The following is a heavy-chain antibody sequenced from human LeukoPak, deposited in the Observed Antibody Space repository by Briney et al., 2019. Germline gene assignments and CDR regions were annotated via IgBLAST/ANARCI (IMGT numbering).Heavy chain of an antibody. V-gene: IGHV3-7*01. J-gene: IGHJ4*02. CDR2: IKQDGSEK. CDR1: GFTFSSYW. D-gene: IGHD6-13*01. CDR3: ARWGLEVAADY. Sequence: QPGGSLRLSCAASGFTFSSYWMSWVRQAPGKGLEWVANIKQDGSEKYYADSVKGRFTISRDNAKNSLYLQMNSLRAEDTAVYYCARWGLEVAADYWGQGTLVTVSS.